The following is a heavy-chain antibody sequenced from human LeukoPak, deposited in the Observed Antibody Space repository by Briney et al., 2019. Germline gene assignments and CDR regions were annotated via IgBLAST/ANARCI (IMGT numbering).Heavy chain of an antibody. D-gene: IGHD6-13*01. CDR3: AREGRGVPGAIAAVKGFDY. J-gene: IGHJ4*02. Sequence: ASVKVSCKASGYTFTSYYMHWVRQAPGQGLEWMGIINPSGGSTSYAQKFQGRVAMTRDMSTSTVYMELSGLRSEDTAIYYCAREGRGVPGAIAAVKGFDYWGQGTLVTVSS. CDR2: INPSGGST. V-gene: IGHV1-46*01. CDR1: GYTFTSYY.